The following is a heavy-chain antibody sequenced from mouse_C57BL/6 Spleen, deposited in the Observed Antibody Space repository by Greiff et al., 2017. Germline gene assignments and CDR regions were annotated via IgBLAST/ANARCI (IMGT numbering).Heavy chain of an antibody. V-gene: IGHV5-4*01. CDR2: ISDGGSYT. CDR1: GFTFSSYA. Sequence: EVMLVESGGGLVKPGGSLKLSCAASGFTFSSYAMSWVRQTPEKRLEWVATISDGGSYTYYPDNVKGRFTISRDNAKNNLYLQMSHLKSEDTAMYYCARDPYYYGSSYDAMDYWGQGTSVTGSS. J-gene: IGHJ4*01. D-gene: IGHD1-1*01. CDR3: ARDPYYYGSSYDAMDY.